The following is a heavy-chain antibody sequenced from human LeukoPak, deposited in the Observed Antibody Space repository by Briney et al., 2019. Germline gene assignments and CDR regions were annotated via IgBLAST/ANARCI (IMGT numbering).Heavy chain of an antibody. Sequence: PSETLSLTCTVSGGSISSYYWSWIRQPPGKGLEWIGYIYYSGSTNYNPSLESRVTISVDTSKNQFSLKLSSVTAADTAVYYCARVRARDGYKDFDYWGQGTLVTVSS. V-gene: IGHV4-59*01. CDR1: GGSISSYY. D-gene: IGHD5-24*01. J-gene: IGHJ4*02. CDR3: ARVRARDGYKDFDY. CDR2: IYYSGST.